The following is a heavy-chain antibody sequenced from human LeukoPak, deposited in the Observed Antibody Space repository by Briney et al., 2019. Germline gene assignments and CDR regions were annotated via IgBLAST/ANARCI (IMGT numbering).Heavy chain of an antibody. CDR1: GGSISSSNW. Sequence: SETLSLTCAVSGGSISSSNWWSWVRPPPGKGLEWIGEIYHSGSTNYNPSLKSRVTISVDKSKNQFSLKLSSVTAADTAVYYCARDLGIVGATAFDYWGQGTLVTVSS. D-gene: IGHD1-26*01. CDR3: ARDLGIVGATAFDY. J-gene: IGHJ4*02. CDR2: IYHSGST. V-gene: IGHV4-4*02.